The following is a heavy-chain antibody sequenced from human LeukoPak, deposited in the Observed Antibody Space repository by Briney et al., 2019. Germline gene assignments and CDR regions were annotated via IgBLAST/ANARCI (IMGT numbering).Heavy chain of an antibody. Sequence: SETLSLTCTVSGGSITSGSYYWSWIRQPAGKGLEWIGRIYTSRTTSYNPSLQRRVTISVDTSKNQFSLKLSSVTAADTAVYYCARAVGTMVRAASYYGMDVWGQGTTVTVSS. CDR2: IYTSRTT. V-gene: IGHV4-61*02. D-gene: IGHD3-10*01. CDR1: GGSITSGSYY. J-gene: IGHJ6*02. CDR3: ARAVGTMVRAASYYGMDV.